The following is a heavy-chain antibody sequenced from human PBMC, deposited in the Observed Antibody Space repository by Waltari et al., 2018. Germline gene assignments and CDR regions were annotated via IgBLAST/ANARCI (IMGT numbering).Heavy chain of an antibody. V-gene: IGHV1-18*01. CDR3: ARNIMRRIDE. CDR1: GFTFNNFG. CDR2: ISAYSVAT. Sequence: QVRLVQSGTEVKRPGASVKVSCKASGFTFNNFGFSWVRQAPGHGLEWLGWISAYSVATHYAEKFQGRVTMTTDTSTDIVYMDLRSLRSDDTAVYFCARNIMRRIDEWGQGTLLTVSS. D-gene: IGHD3-16*01. J-gene: IGHJ4*02.